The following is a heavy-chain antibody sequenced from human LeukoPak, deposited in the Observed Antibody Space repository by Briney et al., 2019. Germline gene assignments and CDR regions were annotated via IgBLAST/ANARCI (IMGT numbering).Heavy chain of an antibody. CDR1: GFTFSSYA. J-gene: IGHJ4*02. CDR3: AKRRTTVITMDYFDY. CDR2: ISGGAGTP. V-gene: IGHV3-23*01. Sequence: GGSLRLSCAASGFTFSSYAMSWVRQAPGKGLEWVSGISGGAGTPYYADSVKGRFTISRDNSKSTLYLQMTSLSAEDTPVYYCAKRRTTVITMDYFDYWGQGTLVTVSS. D-gene: IGHD4-17*01.